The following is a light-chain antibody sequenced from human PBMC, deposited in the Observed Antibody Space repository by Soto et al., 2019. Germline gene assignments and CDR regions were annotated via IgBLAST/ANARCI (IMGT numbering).Light chain of an antibody. V-gene: IGKV3-11*01. CDR1: QSVSSY. J-gene: IGKJ3*01. CDR2: DAS. CDR3: QQYNSYPLT. Sequence: EIVLTQSPATLSLSPGERATLSCRASQSVSSYLAWYQQKPGQAPRLLIYDASNRATGIPARFSGSVSGTDFTLTISSLEPEDFATYYCQQYNSYPLTFGPGTKVDIK.